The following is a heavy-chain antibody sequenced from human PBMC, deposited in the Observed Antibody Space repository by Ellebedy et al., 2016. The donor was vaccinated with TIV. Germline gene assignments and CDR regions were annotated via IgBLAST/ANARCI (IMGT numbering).Heavy chain of an antibody. CDR2: ISATGTNT. Sequence: PGGSLRLSCVASGFTFRNYAISWVRQAPGKGLEWVSGISATGTNTYYADSVKGRFTVSRDNSKSTLFLQMNSLSADDSAVYYCARDRSGGHWGQGTLVTVSS. CDR1: GFTFRNYA. J-gene: IGHJ4*02. V-gene: IGHV3-23*01. D-gene: IGHD3-16*01. CDR3: ARDRSGGH.